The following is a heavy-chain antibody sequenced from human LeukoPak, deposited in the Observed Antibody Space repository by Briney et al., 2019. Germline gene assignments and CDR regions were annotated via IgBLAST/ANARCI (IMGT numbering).Heavy chain of an antibody. CDR1: GGSISSYY. V-gene: IGHV4-59*01. CDR2: VYYSGSN. J-gene: IGHJ4*02. CDR3: ARMYGYTYGPDY. D-gene: IGHD2-8*01. Sequence: SETLSLTCTVSGGSISSYYWNWIRQPPGKGLEWIGHVYYSGSNNYSPSLKSRVPISVDTSKNQFSLNLTSVTAADTAVYYCARMYGYTYGPDYWGQGTLVTVSS.